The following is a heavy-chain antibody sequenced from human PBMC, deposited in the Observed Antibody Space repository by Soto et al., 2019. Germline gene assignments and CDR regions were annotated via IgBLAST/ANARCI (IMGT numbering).Heavy chain of an antibody. CDR3: ARDWVWFGAHPIDY. Sequence: ESGGGVVQPGGSLRLSCAASGFTFRNYGMHWVRQAPGKGLEWVAVISYDGSNKYYADSVKGRFTISRDNSKNTLYLQMNSLTTEDTAVYYCARDWVWFGAHPIDYWGQGTLVTVSS. CDR1: GFTFRNYG. V-gene: IGHV3-30*03. CDR2: ISYDGSNK. D-gene: IGHD3-10*01. J-gene: IGHJ4*02.